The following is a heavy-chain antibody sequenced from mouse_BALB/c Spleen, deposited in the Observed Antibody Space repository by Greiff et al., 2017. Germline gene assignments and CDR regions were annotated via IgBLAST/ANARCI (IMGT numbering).Heavy chain of an antibody. Sequence: VQLQQSGADLARPGASVKMSCKASGYTFTSYTMHWVKQRPGQGLEWIGYINPSSGYTNYNQKFKDKATLTADKSSSTAYMQLSSLTSEDSAVYYCARSWLLRYYAMDYWGQGTSVTVSS. J-gene: IGHJ4*01. CDR3: ARSWLLRYYAMDY. CDR1: GYTFTSYT. D-gene: IGHD2-3*01. V-gene: IGHV1-4*01. CDR2: INPSSGYT.